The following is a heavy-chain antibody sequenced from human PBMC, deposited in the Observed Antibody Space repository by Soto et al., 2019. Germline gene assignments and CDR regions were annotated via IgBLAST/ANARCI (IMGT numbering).Heavy chain of an antibody. CDR2: VSGSGGTT. V-gene: IGHV3-23*01. CDR1: GFTFSSYA. D-gene: IGHD6-19*01. Sequence: GGSLRLSCAASGFTFSSYAMTWVRQAPGKGLEWVSTVSGSGGTTYYADSVKGRFTISRDNSKNTLYLQLNSLRAEDTAVYYCAKSTSYSTGWCDYWGQGTLVTVSS. CDR3: AKSTSYSTGWCDY. J-gene: IGHJ4*02.